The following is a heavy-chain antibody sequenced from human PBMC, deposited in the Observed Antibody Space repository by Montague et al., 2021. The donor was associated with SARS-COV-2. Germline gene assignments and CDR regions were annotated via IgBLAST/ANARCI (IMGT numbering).Heavy chain of an antibody. V-gene: IGHV4-39*01. CDR3: AMRGGALDAFDI. CDR2: NNYSGST. J-gene: IGHJ3*02. CDR1: GGSIRTSSYY. Sequence: SETLSLTCTVSGGSIRTSSYYWVWFRQPPGKELDWIGSNNYSGSTYYNPSLKSRVTISADTSKNQFSLKLSSVTAADTAVYYCAMRGGALDAFDIWGQGTMVIVSS. D-gene: IGHD4-17*01.